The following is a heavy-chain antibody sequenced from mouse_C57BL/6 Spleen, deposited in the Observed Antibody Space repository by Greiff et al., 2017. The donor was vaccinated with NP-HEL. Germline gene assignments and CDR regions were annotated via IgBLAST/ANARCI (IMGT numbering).Heavy chain of an antibody. CDR3: ARDGYGSSAWFAY. V-gene: IGHV14-3*01. Sequence: VQLQQSVAELVRPGASVKLSCTASGFNIKNTYMHWVKQRPEQGLAWIGRLDPANGNTTSAPKFQGKATITADTSSNTAYLQLSSLTSEDTAIYYCARDGYGSSAWFAYWGQGTLVTVSS. D-gene: IGHD1-1*01. CDR1: GFNIKNTY. CDR2: LDPANGNT. J-gene: IGHJ3*01.